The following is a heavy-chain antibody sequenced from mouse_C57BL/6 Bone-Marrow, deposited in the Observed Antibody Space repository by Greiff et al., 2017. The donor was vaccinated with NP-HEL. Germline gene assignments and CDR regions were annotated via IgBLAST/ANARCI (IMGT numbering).Heavy chain of an antibody. V-gene: IGHV5-6*02. D-gene: IGHD1-3*01. CDR1: GFTFSSYG. Sequence: EVMLVESGGDLVKNGGERKRGGGVSGFTFSSYGMSWVRQTPDKRLEWVATISSGGSYTYYPDSVKGRFTISRDNAKNTLYLQMSSLKSEDTAMYYCASRSGGAYWGQGTLVTVSA. CDR3: ASRSGGAY. J-gene: IGHJ3*01. CDR2: ISSGGSYT.